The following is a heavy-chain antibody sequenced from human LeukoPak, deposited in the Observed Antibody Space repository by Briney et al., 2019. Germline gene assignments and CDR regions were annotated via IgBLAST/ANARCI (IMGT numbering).Heavy chain of an antibody. V-gene: IGHV1-58*02. D-gene: IGHD1/OR15-1a*01. J-gene: IGHJ6*02. CDR3: AATDPRGTTGGWGMDV. Sequence: ASVKVSCKASGFTFTSSAMQWVREARGQRLEWIGWIVVGSGNTNYAQKFQERVTITRDMSTSTAYMELSSLRSEDTAVYYCAATDPRGTTGGWGMDVWGQGTTVTVSS. CDR2: IVVGSGNT. CDR1: GFTFTSSA.